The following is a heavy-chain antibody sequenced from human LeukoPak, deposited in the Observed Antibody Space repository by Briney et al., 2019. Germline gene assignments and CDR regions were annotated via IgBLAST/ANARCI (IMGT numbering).Heavy chain of an antibody. Sequence: GGSLRLSCAASGFTFSSYWRHWVRQAPGKGLVWVSRINSDGSSTSYADSVKGRFTISRDNAKNTLYLQMNSLRAEDTAVYYCARDRDSSGYYDWFDPWGQGTLVTVSS. J-gene: IGHJ5*02. V-gene: IGHV3-74*01. D-gene: IGHD3-22*01. CDR3: ARDRDSSGYYDWFDP. CDR2: INSDGSST. CDR1: GFTFSSYW.